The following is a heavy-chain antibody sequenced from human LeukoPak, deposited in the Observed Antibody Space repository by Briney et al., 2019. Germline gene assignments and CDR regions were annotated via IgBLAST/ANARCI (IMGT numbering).Heavy chain of an antibody. Sequence: ASVKVSCKASGYTFTSYGISWVRQAPGQGLEWMGWINPSSGGTNYAQKFQGRVTMTRDTSISTAYMELSRLRSDDTAVYYCARVKRSIAAATKLYYFDYWGQGTLVTVSS. V-gene: IGHV1-2*02. CDR1: GYTFTSYG. D-gene: IGHD6-13*01. CDR3: ARVKRSIAAATKLYYFDY. CDR2: INPSSGGT. J-gene: IGHJ4*02.